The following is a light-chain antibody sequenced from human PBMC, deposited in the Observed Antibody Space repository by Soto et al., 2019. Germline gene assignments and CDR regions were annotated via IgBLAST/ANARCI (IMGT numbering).Light chain of an antibody. CDR3: QQFYNYPRP. CDR1: QDIGTY. Sequence: IRMTKCASALSACTEDRAPITSLATQDIGTYLAWYQQIPGKAPKLLIYDASTLQTGVPSRFSGSGSGTDFTLTISYLQSEDFGTYYCQQFYNYPRPFGQGTKVDI. V-gene: IGKV1-8*01. J-gene: IGKJ1*01. CDR2: DAS.